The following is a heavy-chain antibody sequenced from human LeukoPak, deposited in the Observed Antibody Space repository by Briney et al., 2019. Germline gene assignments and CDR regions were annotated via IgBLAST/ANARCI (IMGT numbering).Heavy chain of an antibody. CDR1: GGTFSSYA. Sequence: SVKVSCKASGGTFSSYAISWVRQAPGQGLEWMGGIIPIFGTANYAQKFQGRVTITADESTSTAYMELSSLRSEDTAVYYCARTPDYYDSSGCGYYFDYWGQGTLVTVSS. CDR2: IIPIFGTA. V-gene: IGHV1-69*13. J-gene: IGHJ4*02. D-gene: IGHD3-22*01. CDR3: ARTPDYYDSSGCGYYFDY.